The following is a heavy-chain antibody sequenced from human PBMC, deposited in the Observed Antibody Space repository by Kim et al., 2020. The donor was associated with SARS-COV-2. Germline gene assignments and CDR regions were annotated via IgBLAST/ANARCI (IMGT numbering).Heavy chain of an antibody. CDR1: GGSFSGYY. V-gene: IGHV4-34*01. CDR3: ARGWRCYSTSCHTKFAFD. CDR2: INHSGST. J-gene: IGHJ3*02. Sequence: SETLSLTCAVYGGSFSGYYWSWIRQPPGKGLEWIGEINHSGSTNYNPSLKSRVPISVDTSKNQFSLKLSSVTAADTAVHYCARGWRCYSTSCHTKFAFD. D-gene: IGHD2-2*02.